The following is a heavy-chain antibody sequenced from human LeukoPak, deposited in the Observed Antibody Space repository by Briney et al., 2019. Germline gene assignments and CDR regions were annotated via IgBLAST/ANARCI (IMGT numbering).Heavy chain of an antibody. V-gene: IGHV3-23*01. CDR1: GFTFSNYA. CDR3: AKSKSPYPMDYIFDF. Sequence: PGGSLRLSCAASGFTFSNYAMSWVRQAPGKGLEWVSSISGSDGSTFYADSVKGRFTISRDNSKNTLYLQMNSLRAEDTAVYYCAKSKSPYPMDYIFDFWGQGTLVTVSS. CDR2: ISGSDGST. D-gene: IGHD4-11*01. J-gene: IGHJ4*02.